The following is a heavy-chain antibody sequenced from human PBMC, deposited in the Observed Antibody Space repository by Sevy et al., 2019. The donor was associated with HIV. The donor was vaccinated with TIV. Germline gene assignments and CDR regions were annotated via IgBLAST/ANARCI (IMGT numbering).Heavy chain of an antibody. Sequence: GGSLRLSCAASGFSLSSNWMRWVRQAPGKGLEWLANIKQDGSEKFYVDSVKGRFTISRDNAMNSLFLDMHSLRVEDTAIYLCARDSDRSSYFADWGQGTLVTVSS. CDR3: ARDSDRSSYFAD. CDR1: GFSLSSNW. D-gene: IGHD6-13*01. V-gene: IGHV3-7*03. J-gene: IGHJ4*02. CDR2: IKQDGSEK.